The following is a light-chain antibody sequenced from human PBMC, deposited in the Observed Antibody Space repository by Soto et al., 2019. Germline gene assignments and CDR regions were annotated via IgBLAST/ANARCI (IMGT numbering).Light chain of an antibody. CDR2: ESS. Sequence: EIVLTQSPATLSLSPGERATLSCRASQSVGTSLAWYQQKSGQAPRLLFYESSNRATYIPARFSASGSGTAFTLNISGLEPEDSAVYYCKQRGVCPLTFGGGTKVEIK. CDR3: KQRGVCPLT. V-gene: IGKV3-11*01. CDR1: QSVGTS. J-gene: IGKJ4*01.